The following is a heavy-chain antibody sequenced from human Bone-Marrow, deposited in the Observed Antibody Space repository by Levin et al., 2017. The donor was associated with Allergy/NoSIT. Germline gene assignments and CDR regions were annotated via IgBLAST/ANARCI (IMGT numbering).Heavy chain of an antibody. CDR1: GFRFGSNG. D-gene: IGHD3-10*01. CDR3: ASQGPASYLGPFDR. Sequence: GGSLRLSCAASGFRFGSNGMSWVRQAPGKGLEGVASPMPDGKQKTYLDSVKGRFTISRDNAKNSVFLQMNSLTVEDTAVYYCASQGPASYLGPFDRWGQGTMVTVSS. CDR2: PMPDGKQK. V-gene: IGHV3-7*01. J-gene: IGHJ3*01.